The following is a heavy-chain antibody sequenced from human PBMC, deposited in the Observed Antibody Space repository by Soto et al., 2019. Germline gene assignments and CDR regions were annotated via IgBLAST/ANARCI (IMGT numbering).Heavy chain of an antibody. J-gene: IGHJ3*02. D-gene: IGHD3-22*01. CDR2: ISSSSGGTI. V-gene: IGHV3-11*01. Sequence: QVQLVESGGGLVKPGGSLRLSCAASGFTFSDYYMNWVRQAPGKGLEWVSYISSSSGGTIYYADSVKGRFTISRDNAKKSLHLQINSLRAEETSVYYCARDQERRGDCSGYDVPDAFDIWGQGTMVTVSS. CDR3: ARDQERRGDCSGYDVPDAFDI. CDR1: GFTFSDYY.